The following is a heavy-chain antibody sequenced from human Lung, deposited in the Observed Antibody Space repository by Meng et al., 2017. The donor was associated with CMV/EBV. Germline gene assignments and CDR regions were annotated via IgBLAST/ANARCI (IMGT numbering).Heavy chain of an antibody. CDR3: ARGGYYDFWSGYSYYYYYGMDG. CDR2: IYYSGST. CDR1: GGSISSYY. J-gene: IGHJ6*02. Sequence: SXTLSLXCTVSGGSISSYYWSWIRQPPGKGLEWIGYIYYSGSTNYNPSLKSRVTISVDTSKNQFSLKLSSVTAADTAVYYCARGGYYDFWSGYSYYYYYGMDGXGQGXTVTVSS. D-gene: IGHD3-3*01. V-gene: IGHV4-59*01.